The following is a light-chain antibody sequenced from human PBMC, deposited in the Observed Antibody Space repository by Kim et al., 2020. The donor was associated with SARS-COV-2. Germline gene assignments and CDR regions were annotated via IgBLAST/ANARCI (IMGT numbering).Light chain of an antibody. J-gene: IGKJ2*01. V-gene: IGKV3-15*01. CDR3: QQYNNWPYT. CDR1: QSVSSN. Sequence: SVSPGERATLSCRASQSVSSNLAWYQQKPGQAPRLLIYGASTRATGIPARFSGSGSGTEFTLTISSLQSEDFPVYYCQQYNNWPYTFGQGTKLEI. CDR2: GAS.